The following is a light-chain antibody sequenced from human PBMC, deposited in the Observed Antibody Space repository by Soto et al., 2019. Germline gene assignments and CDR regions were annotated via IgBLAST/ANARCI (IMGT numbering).Light chain of an antibody. CDR1: SSDVGIYNL. CDR2: EGS. V-gene: IGLV2-23*01. CDR3: CSYAGSSTYV. Sequence: QSALTQPASVSGSPGQSITISCTGTSSDVGIYNLVSWYQQYPGKAPKLLIYEGSKRPSGVSHRFSGSKAGNTASLTVYGLQAEDEADYYCCSYAGSSTYVFGTGTKVTVL. J-gene: IGLJ1*01.